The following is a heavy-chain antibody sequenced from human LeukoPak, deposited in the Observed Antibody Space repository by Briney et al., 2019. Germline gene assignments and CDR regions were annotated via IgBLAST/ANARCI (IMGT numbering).Heavy chain of an antibody. Sequence: GGSLRLSCAASGFTFSSYAMSWVRQAPGKGLEWVSAIRGSGGSTYYADSVKGRFAISRDNSKNTLFLQMNSLRAEDTALYYCAKGSSGYFFDLWGQGTLVTVSS. V-gene: IGHV3-23*01. D-gene: IGHD3-22*01. CDR1: GFTFSSYA. CDR2: IRGSGGST. J-gene: IGHJ4*02. CDR3: AKGSSGYFFDL.